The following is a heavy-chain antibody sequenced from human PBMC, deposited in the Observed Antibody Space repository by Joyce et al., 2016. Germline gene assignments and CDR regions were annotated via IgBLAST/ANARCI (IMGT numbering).Heavy chain of an antibody. CDR3: ARGKGTGFDP. D-gene: IGHD1-1*01. V-gene: IGHV3-74*01. CDR2: INSDGNNT. Sequence: EVHLVESGGGLVQPGGSLRLSCAASGFTFRSYWMHWVRQAPGKGLVWVSRINSDGNNTTYADSEKGRFTISRDNAKNTVYLQMNSLRAEDTAVYYCARGKGTGFDPWGQGTLVTVSS. CDR1: GFTFRSYW. J-gene: IGHJ5*02.